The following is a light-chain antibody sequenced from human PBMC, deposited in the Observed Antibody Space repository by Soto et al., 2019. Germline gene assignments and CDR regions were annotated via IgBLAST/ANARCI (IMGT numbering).Light chain of an antibody. Sequence: EIVLTQSPGTLSLSPGERATLSCRASQSVSSSYLAWYQQKPGQAPRLLIYGASSRATGIPDRFSGSGSGTVFTLTISILEPEDFAVYYWQQYGSSLFSFGPGTKVDIK. V-gene: IGKV3-20*01. CDR1: QSVSSSY. CDR3: QQYGSSLFS. J-gene: IGKJ3*01. CDR2: GAS.